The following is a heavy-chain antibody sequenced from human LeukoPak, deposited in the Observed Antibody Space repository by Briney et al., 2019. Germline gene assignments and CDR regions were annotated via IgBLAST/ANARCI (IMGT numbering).Heavy chain of an antibody. Sequence: GGSLRPSCAASGFTFSDYYMSWIRQAPGKGLEWVSYISSSGSTLYYADSVKGRITISRDNAKNSLYLQMNSLRAEDTAVYYCARDLSRGDVVAVPSALFDYWGQGTLVTVSS. CDR1: GFTFSDYY. V-gene: IGHV3-11*04. J-gene: IGHJ4*02. CDR2: ISSSGSTL. D-gene: IGHD2-2*01. CDR3: ARDLSRGDVVAVPSALFDY.